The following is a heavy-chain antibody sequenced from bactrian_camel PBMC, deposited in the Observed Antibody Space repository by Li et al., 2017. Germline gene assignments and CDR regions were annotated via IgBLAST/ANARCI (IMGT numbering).Heavy chain of an antibody. CDR1: GYTYSSKC. CDR2: IYSSRSMP. D-gene: IGHD4*01. Sequence: DVQLVESGGGSVQAGGSLRLSCAASGYTYSSKCVGWFRQAPGKEREGVASIYSSRSMPYYGESAKGRFTISKDVAKKTLYLQMNSLKPEDTAIYYCMASMSRAASDYCQHGARKIWGQGTQVTVS. V-gene: IGHV3S59*01. CDR3: MASMSRAASDYCQHGARKI. J-gene: IGHJ4*01.